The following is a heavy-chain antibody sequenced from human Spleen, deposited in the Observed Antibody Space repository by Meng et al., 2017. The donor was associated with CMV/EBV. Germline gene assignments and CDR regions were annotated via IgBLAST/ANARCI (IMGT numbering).Heavy chain of an antibody. CDR1: GFTFSSYA. Sequence: GESLKISCAASGFTFSSYAMSWVRQAPGKGLEWVSGISVSGDATYYADSVKGRFTISRDNSKNTLYLQMNSLRAEDSAVYYCARQDRSPADYWGQGTLVTVSS. CDR3: ARQDRSPADY. D-gene: IGHD1-14*01. CDR2: ISVSGDAT. J-gene: IGHJ4*02. V-gene: IGHV3-23*01.